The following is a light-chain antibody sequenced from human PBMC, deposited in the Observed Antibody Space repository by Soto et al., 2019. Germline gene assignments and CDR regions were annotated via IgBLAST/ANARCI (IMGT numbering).Light chain of an antibody. CDR3: SSSAGSFAAYVV. V-gene: IGLV2-23*01. CDR1: TSTVAAYDL. Sequence: QSALTQPASVSGSPGQSISISCTGTTSTVAAYDLVSWYQQHPGKAPRLLIYEATKRPSGTSNRFSGSKSGNTASLTISGLQSEDEADYYCSSSAGSFAAYVVFGGGTKLTVL. CDR2: EAT. J-gene: IGLJ2*01.